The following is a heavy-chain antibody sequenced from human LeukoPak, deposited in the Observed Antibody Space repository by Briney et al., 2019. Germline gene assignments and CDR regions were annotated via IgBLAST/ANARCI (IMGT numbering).Heavy chain of an antibody. J-gene: IGHJ3*02. V-gene: IGHV3-21*01. CDR3: ARDRLWAFDI. CDR2: ISSSSSYI. D-gene: IGHD3-10*01. CDR1: GFTFSNAW. Sequence: PGGSLRLSCAASGFTFSNAWMNWVRQAPGKGLEWVSSISSSSSYIYYADSVKGRFTISRDNAKNSLYLQMNSLRAEDTAVYYCARDRLWAFDIWGQGTMVTVSS.